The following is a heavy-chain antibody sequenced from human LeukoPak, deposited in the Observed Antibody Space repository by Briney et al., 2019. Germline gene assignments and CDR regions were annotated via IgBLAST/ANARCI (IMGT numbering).Heavy chain of an antibody. Sequence: GRSLRLSCAASGFTFDDYAMHWVRQAPGKGPEWVSGISWNSGSIGYADSVKGRFTISRDNAKNSLYLQMNSLRAEDTALYYCAKDVDIVGATYFDYWGQGTLVTVSS. CDR2: ISWNSGSI. V-gene: IGHV3-9*01. J-gene: IGHJ4*02. CDR3: AKDVDIVGATYFDY. CDR1: GFTFDDYA. D-gene: IGHD1-26*01.